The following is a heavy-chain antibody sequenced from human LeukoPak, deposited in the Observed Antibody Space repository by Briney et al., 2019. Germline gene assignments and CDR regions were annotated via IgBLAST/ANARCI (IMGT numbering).Heavy chain of an antibody. Sequence: ASVKVSCKASGYTFTGYYMHWVRQAPGQGLEWMGWINPNSGGTNYAQKFQGRVTMTTDTSTSTAYMELRSLRSDDTAVYYCARDRCVGYCSSTSPKFDPWGQGTLVTVSS. D-gene: IGHD2-2*01. J-gene: IGHJ5*02. CDR2: INPNSGGT. CDR3: ARDRCVGYCSSTSPKFDP. CDR1: GYTFTGYY. V-gene: IGHV1-2*02.